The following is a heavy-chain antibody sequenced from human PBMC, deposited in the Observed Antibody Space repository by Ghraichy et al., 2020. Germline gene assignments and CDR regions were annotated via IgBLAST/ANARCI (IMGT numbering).Heavy chain of an antibody. CDR2: ISSSSSYI. CDR3: ARDKIVLPAARNGMDV. CDR1: GFTFSSYS. Sequence: GGSLRLSCAASGFTFSSYSMNWVRQAPGKGLEWVSSISSSSSYIYYADSVKGRFTISRDNAKNSLYLQMNSLRAEDTAVYYCARDKIVLPAARNGMDVWGQGTTVTVSS. V-gene: IGHV3-21*01. D-gene: IGHD2-2*01. J-gene: IGHJ6*02.